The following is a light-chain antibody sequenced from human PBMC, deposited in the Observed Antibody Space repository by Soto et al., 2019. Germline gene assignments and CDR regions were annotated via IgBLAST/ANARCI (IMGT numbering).Light chain of an antibody. Sequence: QSALTQPSSAAGSPGQSVTISCTGTSSDVGGYNSVSWYQQHPGKAPELMIYEVSKRPSGVPDRFSGSKSGNTASLTVSGLQADDEADYYCSSYAGSNNFVFGTGTKVTVL. CDR3: SSYAGSNNFV. CDR2: EVS. CDR1: SSDVGGYNS. V-gene: IGLV2-8*01. J-gene: IGLJ1*01.